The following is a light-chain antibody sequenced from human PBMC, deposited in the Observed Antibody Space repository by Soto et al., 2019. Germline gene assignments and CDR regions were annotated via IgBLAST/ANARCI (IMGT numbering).Light chain of an antibody. CDR3: MQALQTPPYT. J-gene: IGKJ2*01. V-gene: IGKV2-28*01. CDR1: QSLLHSNGYNY. CDR2: WGS. Sequence: DIVMTQSPLSLPVTPGEPASISCRSSQSLLHSNGYNYLDWYLQKPGQSPHLLIYWGSNRASRVPDRFSGSGSGTDFTLKISRVEAEDVGVYYCMQALQTPPYTFGQGTKLEIK.